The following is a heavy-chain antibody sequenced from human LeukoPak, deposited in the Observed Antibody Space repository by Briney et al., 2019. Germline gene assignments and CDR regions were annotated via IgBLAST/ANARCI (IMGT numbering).Heavy chain of an antibody. Sequence: KSGGSLRLSCAASGFTFSSYSMNWVRQAPGKGLEWVSSISSSSSYIYYEDSVKGRFTISRDNAKNSLYLQMNSLRAEDTAVYYCARDTQLWSQNWFDPWGQGTLVTVSS. J-gene: IGHJ5*02. CDR1: GFTFSSYS. CDR2: ISSSSSYI. D-gene: IGHD5-18*01. V-gene: IGHV3-21*01. CDR3: ARDTQLWSQNWFDP.